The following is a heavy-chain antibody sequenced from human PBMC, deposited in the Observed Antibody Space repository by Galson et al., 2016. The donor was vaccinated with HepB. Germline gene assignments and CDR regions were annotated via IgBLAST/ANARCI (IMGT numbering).Heavy chain of an antibody. D-gene: IGHD6-13*01. Sequence: SLRLSCATSGFTFTRYNMNWVRQAPGKGLEWVSSISSGSSYIYYADSVKGRFTISRDNVKKSLYLQMNSLRPEDTAVYYCARVREQQLLDAFDIWGQGISVTVSS. V-gene: IGHV3-21*01. J-gene: IGHJ4*02. CDR1: GFTFTRYN. CDR3: ARVREQQLLDAFDI. CDR2: ISSGSSYI.